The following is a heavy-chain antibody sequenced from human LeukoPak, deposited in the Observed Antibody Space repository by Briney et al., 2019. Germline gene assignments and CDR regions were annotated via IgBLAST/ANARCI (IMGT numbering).Heavy chain of an antibody. Sequence: SXXVSCKASGYTFTNFDINWVRQATGXGXXWMGWMNPNTGNAGYAQKFQDRVTITWDASITTAYMDLSSLRSEDTAVYYCARVGYSNSYDYWGQGTLVTVSS. CDR1: GYTFTNFD. D-gene: IGHD1-26*01. CDR2: MNPNTGNA. J-gene: IGHJ4*02. V-gene: IGHV1-8*03. CDR3: ARVGYSNSYDY.